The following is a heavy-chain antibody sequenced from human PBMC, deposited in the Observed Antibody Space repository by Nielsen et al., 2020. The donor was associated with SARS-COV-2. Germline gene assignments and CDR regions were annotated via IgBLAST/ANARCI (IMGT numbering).Heavy chain of an antibody. Sequence: GESLKISCAASGFTFSSYWMSWVRQAPGKGLEWVANIKQDGSEKYYVDSVKGRFTISRDNAKNSLFLQMNSLRAEDTAVYYCARDSQWLVTGYYYYGMDVWGQGTQVTVS. CDR2: IKQDGSEK. J-gene: IGHJ6*02. V-gene: IGHV3-7*03. D-gene: IGHD6-19*01. CDR1: GFTFSSYW. CDR3: ARDSQWLVTGYYYYGMDV.